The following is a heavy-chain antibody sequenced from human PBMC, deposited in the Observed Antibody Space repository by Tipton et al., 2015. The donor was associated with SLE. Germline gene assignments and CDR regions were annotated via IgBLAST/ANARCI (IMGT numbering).Heavy chain of an antibody. CDR3: ARSMEQQLANWFDP. CDR2: IYTSGST. Sequence: TLSLTCTVSGGSISSGGYYWSWIRQHPGKGLEWIGRIYTSGSTNYNPSLKSRVTMSVDTSKNQFSLKLSSVTAADTAVYYCARSMEQQLANWFDPWGQGTLVTVSS. D-gene: IGHD6-13*01. J-gene: IGHJ5*02. CDR1: GGSISSGGYY. V-gene: IGHV4-61*02.